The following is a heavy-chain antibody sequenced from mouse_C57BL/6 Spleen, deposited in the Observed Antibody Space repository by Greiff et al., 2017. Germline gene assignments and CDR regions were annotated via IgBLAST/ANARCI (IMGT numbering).Heavy chain of an antibody. Sequence: EVKVEESGPGLVKPSQSLSLTCSVTGYSITSGYYWNWIRQFPGNKLAWMGYISYDGSNNYNPSLKNRISITRDTSKNQFFLKLNSVTTEDTATYYCARGYAMDYWGQGTSVTVSS. CDR2: ISYDGSN. V-gene: IGHV3-6*01. J-gene: IGHJ4*01. CDR1: GYSITSGYY. CDR3: ARGYAMDY.